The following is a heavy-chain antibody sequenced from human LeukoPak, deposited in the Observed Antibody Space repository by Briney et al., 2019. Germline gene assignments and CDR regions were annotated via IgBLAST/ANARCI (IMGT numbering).Heavy chain of an antibody. Sequence: GGSLRLSCAASGFTFSSYGMHWVRQAPGKGLEWVAVIWYDGSNKYYADSVKGLFTISRDNSKNTLYLQMNSLRTEDTAVYYCARDQTAAALDYWGQGTLVTVSS. CDR2: IWYDGSNK. D-gene: IGHD6-13*01. V-gene: IGHV3-33*01. CDR3: ARDQTAAALDY. J-gene: IGHJ4*02. CDR1: GFTFSSYG.